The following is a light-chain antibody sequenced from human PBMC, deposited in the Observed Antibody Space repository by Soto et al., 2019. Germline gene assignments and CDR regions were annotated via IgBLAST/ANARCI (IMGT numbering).Light chain of an antibody. Sequence: DIHMTQSPSTLSASVRDRVTITCRASQSISSWLAWYQGKSGKARKLRMYKASSLESGVPSRFSGSGSGTEFTLTISSRQPDDFATYYCQQYNSYSQTFGQGTKVDSK. V-gene: IGKV1-5*03. J-gene: IGKJ1*01. CDR2: KAS. CDR3: QQYNSYSQT. CDR1: QSISSW.